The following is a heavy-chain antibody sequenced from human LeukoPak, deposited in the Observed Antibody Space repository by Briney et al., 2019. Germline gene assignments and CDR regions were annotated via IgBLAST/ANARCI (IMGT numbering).Heavy chain of an antibody. J-gene: IGHJ4*02. D-gene: IGHD6-13*01. CDR2: IYYSGST. V-gene: IGHV4-30-2*03. Sequence: SQTLSLTCGVSGGSISSDAYSWSWIRQPPGKGLEWIGSIYYSGSTYYNPSLKSRVTISVDTSKNQFSLKLSSVTAADTAVYYCATSGYSSSWYFGWGQGTLVTVSS. CDR1: GGSISSDAYS. CDR3: ATSGYSSSWYFG.